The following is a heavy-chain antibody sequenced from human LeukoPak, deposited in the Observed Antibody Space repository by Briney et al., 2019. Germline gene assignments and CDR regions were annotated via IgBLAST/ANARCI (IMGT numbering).Heavy chain of an antibody. CDR2: IYYSGST. D-gene: IGHD3-10*01. CDR1: GGSISSYY. CDR3: ARGGYYGSGNDFRFDP. V-gene: IGHV4-59*01. Sequence: SETLSLTCTVSGGSISSYYWSWIRQPPGKGLEWIGYIYYSGSTNYSPSLKSRVTISVDTSKNQFSLKLSSVTAADTAIYYCARGGYYGSGNDFRFDPWGQGTLVTVSS. J-gene: IGHJ5*02.